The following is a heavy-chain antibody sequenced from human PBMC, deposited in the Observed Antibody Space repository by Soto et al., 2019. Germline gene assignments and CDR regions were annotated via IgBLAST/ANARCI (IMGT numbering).Heavy chain of an antibody. V-gene: IGHV3-30*18. J-gene: IGHJ4*02. CDR2: ISYDGSNK. Sequence: QVQLVESGGGVVQPGRSLRLSCAASGFTFSSYGMHWVRQAPGKGLEWVAVISYDGSNKYYADSVKGRFTISRDNAKNTLYLQMNSLRAEDTAVYYCAKSPFDYWGQGTLVTVSS. CDR1: GFTFSSYG. CDR3: AKSPFDY.